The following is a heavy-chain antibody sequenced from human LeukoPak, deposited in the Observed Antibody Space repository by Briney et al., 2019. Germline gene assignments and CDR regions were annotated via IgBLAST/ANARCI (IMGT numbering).Heavy chain of an antibody. Sequence: PGGSLRLSCAASGFTLSGYWMHWVRQAPGEGLVWVSRMNSDGTVTTYADSVRGRFTIYRDNARNSMYLQMRSLRAEDTAVYYCARYVVASACFDSWGQGTPVTVSS. J-gene: IGHJ4*02. CDR1: GFTLSGYW. CDR3: ARYVVASACFDS. D-gene: IGHD2-21*01. CDR2: MNSDGTVT. V-gene: IGHV3-74*01.